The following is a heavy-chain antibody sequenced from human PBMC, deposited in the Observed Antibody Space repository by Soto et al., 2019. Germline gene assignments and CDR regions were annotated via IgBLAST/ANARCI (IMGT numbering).Heavy chain of an antibody. CDR3: ARAGTSLGYCSSTSCYEFDY. CDR1: GFSFNSYS. Sequence: GGSMRLSCAASGFSFNSYSMNWVRQAPGKGLQWVSYISRSSSNIYYADSVKGRFTISRDNAKNSLYLQMNTLTDEDTAVYYCARAGTSLGYCSSTSCYEFDYWGQGTLVTV. D-gene: IGHD2-2*01. V-gene: IGHV3-48*02. J-gene: IGHJ4*02. CDR2: ISRSSSNI.